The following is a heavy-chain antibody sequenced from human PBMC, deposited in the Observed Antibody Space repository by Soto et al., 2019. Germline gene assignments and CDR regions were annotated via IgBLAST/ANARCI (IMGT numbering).Heavy chain of an antibody. V-gene: IGHV4-59*01. D-gene: IGHD6-19*01. J-gene: IGHJ4*01. CDR2: IYYSGST. CDR3: ARVHVMVVAGSTFDY. Sequence: SETLSLTCTVSGGSISSYYWSWIRQPPGKGLEWIGYIYYSGSTNYNPSLKSRVTISVDTSKNQFSLKLSSVTAADTAVYYCARVHVMVVAGSTFDYWGHGTLVTVSS. CDR1: GGSISSYY.